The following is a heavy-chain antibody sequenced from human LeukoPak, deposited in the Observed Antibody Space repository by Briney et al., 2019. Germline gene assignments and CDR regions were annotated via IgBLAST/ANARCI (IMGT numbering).Heavy chain of an antibody. CDR1: GYTFTTYN. J-gene: IGHJ4*02. CDR3: ASEEGYSGYDFNY. D-gene: IGHD5-12*01. V-gene: IGHV1-18*01. Sequence: ASVKVSCKASGYTFTTYNINWVRQAPGQGLEWMGWISGYNGNTDYAQKLQGRVTMTTDTSTSTAYMELTSLRSDDTAVYYCASEEGYSGYDFNYWGQGTLVTVSS. CDR2: ISGYNGNT.